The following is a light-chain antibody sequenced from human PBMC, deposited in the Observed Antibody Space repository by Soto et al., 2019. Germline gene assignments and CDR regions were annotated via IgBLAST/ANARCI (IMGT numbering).Light chain of an antibody. Sequence: DIQLTQSPSSLSASLGYRVTITFLASQGIITYLNWYQQKPGKAPNLLIYSSSTLQSGVPSRFSGSGSGTDFTLTISSLQPEDFATYYCQQSFSSRWTFGQGTKVDIK. CDR3: QQSFSSRWT. CDR2: SSS. CDR1: QGIITY. J-gene: IGKJ1*01. V-gene: IGKV1-39*01.